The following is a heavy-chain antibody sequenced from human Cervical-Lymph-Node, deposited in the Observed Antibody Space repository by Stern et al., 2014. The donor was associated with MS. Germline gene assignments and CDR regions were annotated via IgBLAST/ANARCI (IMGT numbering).Heavy chain of an antibody. Sequence: DHLVESGGGVVQPGRSLRLSCAASGFIFSSYAMHWVRQAQGQGLDWVAFLSNEGSKQFYADSMKGRFTISRDNSNNTLYLQMNSLRPEDTAVYYCARDTCRGGGCYFRYWGQGILITVSS. J-gene: IGHJ4*02. D-gene: IGHD2-15*01. V-gene: IGHV3-30-3*01. CDR1: GFIFSSYA. CDR3: ARDTCRGGGCYFRY. CDR2: LSNEGSKQ.